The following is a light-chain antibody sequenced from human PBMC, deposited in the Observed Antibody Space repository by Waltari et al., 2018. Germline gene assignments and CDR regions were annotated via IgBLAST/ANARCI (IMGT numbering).Light chain of an antibody. CDR3: SSWDDSLSAYV. CDR1: KSNLVGNY. V-gene: IGLV1-47*01. J-gene: IGLJ1*01. CDR2: RNN. Sequence: QSGLTQPPSASGTPGQRVSISCSGSKSNLVGNYVYWYQQVPGTAPNLLIYRNNLRPSGVPDRFSGSKSGASASLAISGLRSEDEADYYCSSWDDSLSAYVFGPGTKVTVL.